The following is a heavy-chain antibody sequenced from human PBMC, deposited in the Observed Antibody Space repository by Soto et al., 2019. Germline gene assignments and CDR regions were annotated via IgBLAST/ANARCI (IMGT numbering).Heavy chain of an antibody. D-gene: IGHD3-10*01. V-gene: IGHV3-30*18. Sequence: QVQLVESGGGVVQLGRSLRLSCAASGFTFSSYGMHWVRQAPGKGLEWVAVISYDGSNKYYADSVKGRFTISRDNSKNTLYLQMNSLRAEDTAVYYCAKGSYEADVLLWFGGFDYWGQGTLVTVSS. CDR1: GFTFSSYG. CDR3: AKGSYEADVLLWFGGFDY. CDR2: ISYDGSNK. J-gene: IGHJ4*02.